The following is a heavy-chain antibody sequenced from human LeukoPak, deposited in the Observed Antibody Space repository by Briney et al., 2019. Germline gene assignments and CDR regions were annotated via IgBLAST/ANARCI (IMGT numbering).Heavy chain of an antibody. V-gene: IGHV4-59*13. CDR3: ARLTNYGSGNYYNDY. CDR1: GGSISSYY. Sequence: SETLSLTCTVSGGSISSYYWSWIRQPPGKGLEWIGYIHYSGSTSSNPSLRSRVTITVDTSKNQFYLKLSSVTAADTAVYYCARLTNYGSGNYYNDYRGQGTLVTVSS. CDR2: IHYSGST. D-gene: IGHD3-10*01. J-gene: IGHJ4*02.